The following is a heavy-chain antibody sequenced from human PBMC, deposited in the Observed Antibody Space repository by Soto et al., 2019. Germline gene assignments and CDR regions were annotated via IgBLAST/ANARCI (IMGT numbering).Heavy chain of an antibody. CDR1: GFTFRNYD. Sequence: EVQLVESGGGLVQPGGSLRLSCEASGFTFRNYDMHWVRQGTGKGLEWVSGISAAGDPDYADSVEGRFLISRENAQNSFFLQMNSLRVGDTAVYYCARTDRDFYGLDVWGQGTTVIVSS. CDR3: ARTDRDFYGLDV. CDR2: ISAAGDP. J-gene: IGHJ6*02. V-gene: IGHV3-13*05.